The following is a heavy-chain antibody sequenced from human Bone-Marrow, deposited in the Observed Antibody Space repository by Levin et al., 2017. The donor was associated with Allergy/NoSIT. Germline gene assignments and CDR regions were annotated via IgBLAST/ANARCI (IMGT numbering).Heavy chain of an antibody. CDR1: GYTFTSHA. Sequence: PAASVKVSCKASGYTFTSHAMHWVRQAPGQRFEWMGWINTDNGHAKYSQRFEGRVSISIDTSAATGYMELRGLRSEDSAVYYCARDGGSGWVRFDWGQGTLVTVSP. D-gene: IGHD6-19*01. V-gene: IGHV1-3*04. CDR3: ARDGGSGWVRFD. J-gene: IGHJ4*02. CDR2: INTDNGHA.